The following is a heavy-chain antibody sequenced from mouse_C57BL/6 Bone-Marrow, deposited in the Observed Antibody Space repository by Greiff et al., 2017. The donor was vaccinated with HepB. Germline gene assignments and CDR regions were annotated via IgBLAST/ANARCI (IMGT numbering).Heavy chain of an antibody. V-gene: IGHV1-81*01. CDR3: ARHDGYRYYYAMDY. J-gene: IGHJ4*01. D-gene: IGHD2-3*01. Sequence: QVHVKQSGAELARPGASVKLSCKASGYTFTSYGISWVKQRTGQGLEWIGEIYPRSGNTYYNEKFKGKATLTADKSSSTAYMELRSLTSEDSAVYFCARHDGYRYYYAMDYWGQGTSVTVSS. CDR2: IYPRSGNT. CDR1: GYTFTSYG.